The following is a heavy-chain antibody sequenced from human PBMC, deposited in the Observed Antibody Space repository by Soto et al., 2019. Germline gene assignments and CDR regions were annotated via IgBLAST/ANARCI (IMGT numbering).Heavy chain of an antibody. V-gene: IGHV4-31*03. J-gene: IGHJ2*01. CDR2: IYYSGST. CDR3: ARDPSGDWYFDP. D-gene: IGHD3-10*01. Sequence: QVQLQESGPGLVKPSQTLSLPCTVSGGSISSGGYYWSWIRQHPGKGLEWIGYIYYSGSTYYNTSLKSRVTISVDTSKNQFALKLSSVTAADAAVYCCARDPSGDWYFDPWGRGTLVTVSS. CDR1: GGSISSGGYY.